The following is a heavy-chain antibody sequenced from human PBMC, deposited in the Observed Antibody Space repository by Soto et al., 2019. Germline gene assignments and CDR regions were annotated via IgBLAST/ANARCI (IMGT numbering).Heavy chain of an antibody. Sequence: QLQLQESGSGLVKPSQTLSLTCAVSGGSISSGGYSWNWIRQPPGKGLEWIGYIYHSGSTYYNPSRKSRVTVSVDKSQNQFSLKLSAVTAADTAVYYCARDDLYGGWFDPWGQGTLVTVSS. J-gene: IGHJ5*02. CDR2: IYHSGST. CDR1: GGSISSGGYS. CDR3: ARDDLYGGWFDP. V-gene: IGHV4-30-2*01. D-gene: IGHD4-17*01.